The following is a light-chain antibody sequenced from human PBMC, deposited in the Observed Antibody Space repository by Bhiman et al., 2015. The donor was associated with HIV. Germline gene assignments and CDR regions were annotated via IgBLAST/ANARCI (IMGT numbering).Light chain of an antibody. V-gene: IGLV1-44*01. CDR3: AAWDDSLSGVV. Sequence: QSVLTQPPSASGTPGQRVTISCSGSRSNIGTNTVSWYQHLPGTAPKLLIYSNNQRPSGVPDRISGSKSGTSASLAISGLQSEDEAEYYCAAWDDSLSGVVFGGGTKLTVL. J-gene: IGLJ2*01. CDR2: SNN. CDR1: RSNIGTNT.